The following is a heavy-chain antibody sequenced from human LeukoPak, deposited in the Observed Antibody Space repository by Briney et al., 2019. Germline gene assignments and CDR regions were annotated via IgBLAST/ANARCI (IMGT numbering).Heavy chain of an antibody. J-gene: IGHJ4*02. V-gene: IGHV3-15*01. D-gene: IGHD3-3*01. CDR2: IKSKTDGGTN. CDR3: TTPVPFTIFVVAAKDY. CDR1: GFTFSNAW. Sequence: GGSLRLSCAASGFTFSNAWMSWVRQAPGKGLEWVGRIKSKTDGGTNDYAVTVKVTITIARADPKHTLYLQMNSLKTEDTAVYYYTTPVPFTIFVVAAKDYWGQGTLVTVSS.